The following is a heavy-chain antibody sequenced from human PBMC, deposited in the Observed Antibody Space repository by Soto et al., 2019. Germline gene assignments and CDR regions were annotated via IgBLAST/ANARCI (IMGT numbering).Heavy chain of an antibody. CDR2: IYSGGST. V-gene: IGHV3-53*04. D-gene: IGHD6-13*01. Sequence: EVQLAESGGGLVQPGGSLRLSCAASGFTVSSNYMSWVRQAPGKGLEWVSVIYSGGSTYYADSVKGRFTISRHNSKNTLYLQMNSLRAEDTAVYYCARGIASAGTEYFQHWGQGTLVTVSS. CDR1: GFTVSSNY. CDR3: ARGIASAGTEYFQH. J-gene: IGHJ1*01.